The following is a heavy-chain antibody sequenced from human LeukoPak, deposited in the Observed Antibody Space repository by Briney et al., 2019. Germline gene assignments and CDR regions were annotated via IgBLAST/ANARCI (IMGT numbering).Heavy chain of an antibody. V-gene: IGHV4-39*07. Sequence: ASETLSLTCTVSGGSISSSSYYWGWIRQPPGKGLEWIGSIYYSGSTYYNPSLKSRVTISVDTSKNQFSLKLSSVTAADTAVYYCARSASGITMNRWGQGTLVTVSS. D-gene: IGHD3-22*01. CDR3: ARSASGITMNR. J-gene: IGHJ5*02. CDR2: IYYSGST. CDR1: GGSISSSSYY.